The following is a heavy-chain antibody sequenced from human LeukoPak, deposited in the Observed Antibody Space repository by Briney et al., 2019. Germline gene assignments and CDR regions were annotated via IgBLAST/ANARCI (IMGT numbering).Heavy chain of an antibody. Sequence: PGGSLRLSCAASGFTFSSYAMHWVRQAPGKGLEWVAVISYDGSNKYYADSVEGRFTISRDNSKNTLYLQMNSLRAEDTAVYYCARDFHITMVRGVIIKGGIEYWGQGTLVTVSS. V-gene: IGHV3-30*04. J-gene: IGHJ4*02. CDR1: GFTFSSYA. CDR2: ISYDGSNK. CDR3: ARDFHITMVRGVIIKGGIEY. D-gene: IGHD3-10*01.